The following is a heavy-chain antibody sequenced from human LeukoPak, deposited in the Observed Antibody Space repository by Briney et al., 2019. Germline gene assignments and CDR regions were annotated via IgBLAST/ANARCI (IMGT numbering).Heavy chain of an antibody. J-gene: IGHJ3*01. CDR3: ARQWGWFTSGWWLDTFDV. CDR1: GFTFSTSW. V-gene: IGHV3-7*01. CDR2: IKEDGSVK. D-gene: IGHD6-19*01. Sequence: GGSLRLSCVTSGFTFSTSWMNWVRQAPGKGLEWVANIKEDGSVKNYADSVKGRFTISRDNAKNSLYLQINCLRAEDTAVYYCARQWGWFTSGWWLDTFDVWGQGSMVSVSS.